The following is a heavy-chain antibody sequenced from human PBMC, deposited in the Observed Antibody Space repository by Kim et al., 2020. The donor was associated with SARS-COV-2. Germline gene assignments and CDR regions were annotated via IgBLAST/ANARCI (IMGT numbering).Heavy chain of an antibody. Sequence: AASVKGRFTISRDNSKNTLDLQMNSLSAEDTAVYYCAKEDYDILTGYYVGWGQGTLVTVSS. D-gene: IGHD3-9*01. CDR3: AKEDYDILTGYYVG. V-gene: IGHV3-23*01. J-gene: IGHJ4*02.